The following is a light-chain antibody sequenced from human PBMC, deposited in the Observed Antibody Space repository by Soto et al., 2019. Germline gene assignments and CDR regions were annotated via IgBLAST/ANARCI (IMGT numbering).Light chain of an antibody. CDR3: QQYDNWPPYT. J-gene: IGKJ2*01. Sequence: EIVMTQSPVTLSVSPGERATLSCRASQSVSRKLAWYQHKPGQAPRLLIYDASTRATGIPARFSGSWSGTEFTLTISSLHSEDFAVYYCQQYDNWPPYTFGQGTKLEI. V-gene: IGKV3-15*01. CDR2: DAS. CDR1: QSVSRK.